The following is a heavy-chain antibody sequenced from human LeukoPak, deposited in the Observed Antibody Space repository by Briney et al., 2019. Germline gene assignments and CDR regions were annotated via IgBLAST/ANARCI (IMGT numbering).Heavy chain of an antibody. J-gene: IGHJ5*02. CDR2: ISYDGSNK. V-gene: IGHV3-30-3*01. D-gene: IGHD1-26*01. CDR3: ARDRIVGAPSWFDP. Sequence: GGSLRLSCAASGFTFSSYAMHWVRQAPGKGLEWVAVISYDGSNKYYADSVKGRFTISRDNSKNTLYLQMTSLRAEDTAVYYCARDRIVGAPSWFDPWGQGTLVTVSS. CDR1: GFTFSSYA.